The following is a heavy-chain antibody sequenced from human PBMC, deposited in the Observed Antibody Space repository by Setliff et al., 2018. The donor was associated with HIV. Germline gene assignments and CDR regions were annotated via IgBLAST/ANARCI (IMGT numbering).Heavy chain of an antibody. D-gene: IGHD3-22*01. CDR3: ARDSGGIGGYYYGGNACDI. CDR1: GLNFTLYD. J-gene: IGHJ3*02. V-gene: IGHV3-33*01. CDR2: LWSDGNNK. Sequence: GGSLRLSCAASGLNFTLYDTHWVRQAPGKGLSWLAVLWSDGNNKKYAAAVKGRFTISRDSSKNTLYLLMKSLRVEDTAVYYCARDSGGIGGYYYGGNACDIWGQGTMVTVSS.